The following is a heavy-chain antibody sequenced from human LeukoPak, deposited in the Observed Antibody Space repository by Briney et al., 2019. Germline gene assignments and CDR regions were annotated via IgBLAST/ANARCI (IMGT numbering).Heavy chain of an antibody. D-gene: IGHD4-11*01. CDR1: GFSLSTSGMY. J-gene: IGHJ3*02. V-gene: IGHV2-5*01. CDR2: IYWNDDK. CDR3: AHRNSDYRAFDI. Sequence: SGPTLVKPTQTLTLTCTFSGFSLSTSGMYVGWIRQPPGKALEWLTLIYWNDDKRYSPSLKSRLTITKDTFKNQVVLTMTNMDPVDTATYYCAHRNSDYRAFDIWGQGTMVTVSS.